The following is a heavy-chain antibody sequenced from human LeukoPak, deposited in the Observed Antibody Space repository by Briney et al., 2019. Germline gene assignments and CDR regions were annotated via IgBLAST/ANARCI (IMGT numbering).Heavy chain of an antibody. CDR2: IYYSGST. V-gene: IGHV4-31*03. J-gene: IGHJ3*02. CDR1: GGSISSGGYY. D-gene: IGHD2-15*01. Sequence: SQTLSLTCTVSGGSISSGGYYWSWIRQHPGKGLEWIGYIYYSGSTYYNPSPKSRVTISVDTSKNQFSLKLSSVTAADTAVYYCASGTVVTNGSFDIWGQGTMVTVSS. CDR3: ASGTVVTNGSFDI.